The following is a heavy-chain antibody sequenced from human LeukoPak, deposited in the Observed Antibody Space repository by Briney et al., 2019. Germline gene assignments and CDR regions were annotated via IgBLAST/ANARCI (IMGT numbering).Heavy chain of an antibody. D-gene: IGHD6-13*01. CDR2: INHSGST. CDR1: GGSFSGYY. J-gene: IGHJ4*02. Sequence: SETLSPTCAVYGGSFSGYYWSWIRQPPGKGLEWIGEINHSGSTNYNPSLKSRVTISVDTSKNQFSLKLSSVTAADTAVYYCARGPGGYSSSWYPTSRYYFDHWAREPWSPSPQ. V-gene: IGHV4-34*01. CDR3: ARGPGGYSSSWYPTSRYYFDH.